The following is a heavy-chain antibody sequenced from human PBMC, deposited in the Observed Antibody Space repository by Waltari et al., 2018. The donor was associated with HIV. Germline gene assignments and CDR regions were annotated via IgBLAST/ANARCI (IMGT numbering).Heavy chain of an antibody. Sequence: EVQLVESAGGLVQAGGSLRLPCAASVFTFSSHWMHWVRQAPGKGLVWVARINGDGSGTSYADSVRGRFSISRENAENSLHLHMNSVRPEDTGLYYCTREGVETTAPADYWGQGTLVTVSS. V-gene: IGHV3-74*01. CDR1: VFTFSSHW. J-gene: IGHJ4*02. D-gene: IGHD4-17*01. CDR3: TREGVETTAPADY. CDR2: INGDGSGT.